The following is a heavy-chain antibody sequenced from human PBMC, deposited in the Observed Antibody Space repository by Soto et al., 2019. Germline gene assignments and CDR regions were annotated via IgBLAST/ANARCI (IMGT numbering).Heavy chain of an antibody. J-gene: IGHJ4*02. V-gene: IGHV4-34*01. Sequence: QLQLHQSGAGLLKPSETLSLTCDVSGGSFTGYYWSWIRQPPGKGLEWIGEINHSGFTNYNPSLTGRVTIPLDTSKSQFSLKLKSLTAADTAFYFCARGHGRFAHWGQGTLVTVSS. CDR2: INHSGFT. CDR1: GGSFTGYY. CDR3: ARGHGRFAH.